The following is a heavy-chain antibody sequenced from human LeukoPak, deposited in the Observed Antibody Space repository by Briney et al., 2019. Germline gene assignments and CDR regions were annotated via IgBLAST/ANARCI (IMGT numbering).Heavy chain of an antibody. D-gene: IGHD3-22*01. CDR1: GGSISSRDYY. V-gene: IGHV4-30-4*01. CDR2: VYNSGGT. Sequence: SETLSLTCSVSGGSISSRDYYCSWIRQPPGKGLEWIGYVYNSGGTDSNPSLKSRVTISVDTSKNQFSLKLSSVSAEDTAVYYCTSYYDSRGLHDAFDIWGQGTLVTVSS. CDR3: TSYYDSRGLHDAFDI. J-gene: IGHJ3*02.